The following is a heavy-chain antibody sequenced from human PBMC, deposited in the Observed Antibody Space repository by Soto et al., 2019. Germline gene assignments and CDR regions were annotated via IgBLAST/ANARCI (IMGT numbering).Heavy chain of an antibody. Sequence: QVQLVQSGAEVKKPGASVKVSCKASGYTFTSYAMHWVRQAPGQRLEWMGWINAGNGNTKYSQKFQGRVTITRDTXVSTAYMELSSLRSEGTGVYCCARGPGGPDGPGDYWGQGTLVTVSS. D-gene: IGHD2-15*01. CDR2: INAGNGNT. CDR1: GYTFTSYA. J-gene: IGHJ4*02. CDR3: ARGPGGPDGPGDY. V-gene: IGHV1-3*01.